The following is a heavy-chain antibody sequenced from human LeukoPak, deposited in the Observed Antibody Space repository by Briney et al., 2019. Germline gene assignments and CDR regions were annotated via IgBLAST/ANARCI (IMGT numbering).Heavy chain of an antibody. Sequence: PSETLSLTCTVSGGSISSSSYYWGWIRQPPGKGLEWIGSIYYSGSTYYNPSLKSRVTISVDTSKNQFSLKLSSVTAADTAVYYCARGTRYSSSWYGPKYYFDYWGQGTLVTVSS. J-gene: IGHJ4*02. CDR1: GGSISSSSYY. CDR3: ARGTRYSSSWYGPKYYFDY. V-gene: IGHV4-39*01. D-gene: IGHD6-13*01. CDR2: IYYSGST.